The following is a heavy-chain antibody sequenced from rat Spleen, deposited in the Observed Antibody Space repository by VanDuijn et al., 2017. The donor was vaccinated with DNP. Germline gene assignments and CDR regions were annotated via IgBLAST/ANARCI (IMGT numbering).Heavy chain of an antibody. V-gene: IGHV5-25*01. CDR1: KFTFSDYY. Sequence: EVQLVESGGGLVQPGRSLKLSCAASKFTFSDYYMAWVRQAPTKGLEWVASINTDGGSTYYPDSVKGRFTISRHNAENTVYLQMSSLRSEDTATYYCASWAPIAPISTSNYWGQGVMVTVSS. J-gene: IGHJ2*01. CDR3: ASWAPIAPISTSNY. D-gene: IGHD1-2*01. CDR2: INTDGGST.